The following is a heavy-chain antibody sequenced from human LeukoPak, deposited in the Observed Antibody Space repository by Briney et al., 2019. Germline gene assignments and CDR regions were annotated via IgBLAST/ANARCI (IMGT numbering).Heavy chain of an antibody. V-gene: IGHV3-9*03. D-gene: IGHD6-13*01. CDR3: AKDSSSWLEYYFDY. CDR1: GFTFDDYA. J-gene: IGHJ4*02. CDR2: ISWNSGSI. Sequence: GRSLRLSCAASGFTFDDYAMHWVRHAPGKGLEWVSGISWNSGSIGYADSVKGRFTISRDNAKSSLYLQMNSLRAEDMALYYCAKDSSSWLEYYFDYWGQGTLVTVSS.